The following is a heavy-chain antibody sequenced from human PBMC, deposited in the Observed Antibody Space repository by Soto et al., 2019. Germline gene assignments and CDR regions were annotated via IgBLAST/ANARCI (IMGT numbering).Heavy chain of an antibody. J-gene: IGHJ4*02. V-gene: IGHV4-30-2*01. CDR1: GGSISSDGYS. CDR3: ASSARWADY. CDR2: IYHSGST. Sequence: QLQLQESGSGLVKPSQTLSLTCAVSGGSISSDGYSWSWIRQPPGKGLEWIGYIYHSGSTYYNPSLQSRVTISVDRSKNPFSLKLSSVTAADTAVYYCASSARWADYWGQGTLVTVSS. D-gene: IGHD1-26*01.